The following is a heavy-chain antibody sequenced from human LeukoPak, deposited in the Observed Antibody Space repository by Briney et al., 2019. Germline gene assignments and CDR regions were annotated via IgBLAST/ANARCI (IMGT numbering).Heavy chain of an antibody. D-gene: IGHD6-19*01. CDR3: TSGWSAAFDN. V-gene: IGHV3-48*03. CDR1: GFTFSSYE. J-gene: IGHJ4*02. Sequence: GGSLRLSCAASGFTFSSYEMNWVRQAPGKGLEWVSYISSSGSTIYYADSVKGRFSISRDNARNSLFLQMNSLRAEDTAVYYCTSGWSAAFDNWGQGTLVSVSS. CDR2: ISSSGSTI.